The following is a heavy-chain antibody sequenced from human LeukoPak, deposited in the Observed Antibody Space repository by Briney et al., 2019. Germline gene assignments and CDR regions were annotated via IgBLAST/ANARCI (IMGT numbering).Heavy chain of an antibody. CDR3: ATIAAVGYWFDP. Sequence: GGSLRLSCAASGFTFSDHYMSWIRQAPGKGLEWVSYISSSSYTNYADSVKGRFTISRDNAKNSLYLQMNSLRAEDTAVYYFATIAAVGYWFDPWGQGTLVTVSS. J-gene: IGHJ5*02. V-gene: IGHV3-11*06. CDR2: ISSSSYT. CDR1: GFTFSDHY. D-gene: IGHD6-13*01.